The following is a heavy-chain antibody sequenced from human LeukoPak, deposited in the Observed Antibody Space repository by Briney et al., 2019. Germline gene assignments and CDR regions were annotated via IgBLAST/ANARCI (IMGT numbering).Heavy chain of an antibody. V-gene: IGHV4-59*01. CDR3: AREGASLGTFDY. CDR1: GGSISSYY. CDR2: IYYSGST. J-gene: IGHJ4*02. D-gene: IGHD1-1*01. Sequence: SETLSLTCTVSGGSISSYYWSWIRQPPGKGLEWIGYIYYSGSTNYSPSLKSRVTISVDTSKNQFSLKLSSVTAADTAVYYCAREGASLGTFDYWGQGTLVTVSS.